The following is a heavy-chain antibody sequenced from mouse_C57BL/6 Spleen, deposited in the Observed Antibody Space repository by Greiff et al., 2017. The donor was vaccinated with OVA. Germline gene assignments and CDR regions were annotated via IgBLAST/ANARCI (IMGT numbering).Heavy chain of an antibody. Sequence: VQLQQSGPELVKPGASVKLSCKASGYTFTSYDINWVKQRPGQGLEWIGWIYPRDGSTKYNEKFKGKATLTVDTSSSTAYMELHSLTSEDSAVXFCARQGSYYYGSSGGYFDVWGTGTTVTVSS. J-gene: IGHJ1*03. CDR2: IYPRDGST. CDR1: GYTFTSYD. D-gene: IGHD1-1*01. V-gene: IGHV1-85*01. CDR3: ARQGSYYYGSSGGYFDV.